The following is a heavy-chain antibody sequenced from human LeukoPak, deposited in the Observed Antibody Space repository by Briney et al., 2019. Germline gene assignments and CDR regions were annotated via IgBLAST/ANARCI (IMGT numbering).Heavy chain of an antibody. CDR2: INHSGST. CDR3: ARRVSVRAYYYMDV. D-gene: IGHD3-10*01. J-gene: IGHJ6*03. CDR1: GGSFSGYY. V-gene: IGHV4-34*01. Sequence: SETLSLTCAVYGGSFSGYYWSWIRQPPGKGLEWIGEINHSGSTNYNPSLKSRVTISVDTSKNQFSLKLSSVTAADTAVYYCARRVSVRAYYYMDVWGKGTTVTISS.